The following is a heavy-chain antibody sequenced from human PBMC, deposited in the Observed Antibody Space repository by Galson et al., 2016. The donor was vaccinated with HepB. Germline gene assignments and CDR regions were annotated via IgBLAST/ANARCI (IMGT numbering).Heavy chain of an antibody. CDR1: GDSVSSNGAA. V-gene: IGHV6-1*01. CDR3: ARDRGTWDGSGELIDI. CDR2: TYYRSKWYN. D-gene: IGHD3-10*01. J-gene: IGHJ4*02. Sequence: CAISGDSVSSNGAAWNWIRQSPSRGLEWLGRTYYRSKWYNKYAVSVQGRITINPDTSKNQFSLQLNSVTPEDTAVYYCARDRGTWDGSGELIDIWGQGILVIVSS.